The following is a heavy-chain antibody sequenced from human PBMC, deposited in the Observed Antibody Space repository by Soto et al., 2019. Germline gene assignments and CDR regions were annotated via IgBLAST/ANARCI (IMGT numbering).Heavy chain of an antibody. V-gene: IGHV4-39*01. D-gene: IGHD2-15*01. CDR1: GGSISGSSYY. J-gene: IGHJ5*02. Sequence: SETLSLTCTVSGGSISGSSYYWGWIRQPPGKGLEWIGSIYYSGSTYYNPSLKSRVTISVDTSKNQFSLKLSSVTAADTAVYYCLRVVVVAATNWFDPWGQGTLVTVSS. CDR2: IYYSGST. CDR3: LRVVVVAATNWFDP.